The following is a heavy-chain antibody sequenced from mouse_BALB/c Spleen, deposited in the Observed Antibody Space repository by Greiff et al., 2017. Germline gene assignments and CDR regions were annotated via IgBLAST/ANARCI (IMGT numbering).Heavy chain of an antibody. Sequence: DVQLVESGGGLVKPGGSLKLSCAASGFTFSSYAMSWVRQTPEKRLEWVASISSGGSTYYPDSVKGRFTISRDNARNILYLQMSSLRSEDTAMYYCASLYGSSYAYWGQGTLVTVSA. CDR2: ISSGGST. J-gene: IGHJ3*01. CDR3: ASLYGSSYAY. V-gene: IGHV5-6-5*01. CDR1: GFTFSSYA. D-gene: IGHD1-1*01.